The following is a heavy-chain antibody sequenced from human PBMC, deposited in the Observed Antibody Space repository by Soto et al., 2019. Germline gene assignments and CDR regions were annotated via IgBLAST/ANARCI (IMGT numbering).Heavy chain of an antibody. CDR3: AKDLKKDYYGSGSYYTPLYCFDY. V-gene: IGHV3-23*01. CDR1: GFTFSSYA. Sequence: EVQLLESGGGLVQPGGSLRLSCAASGFTFSSYAMSWVRQAPGKGLEWVSAISGSGGSTYYADSVKGRFTISRDNSKNTLYLQMNSLRAEDTAVYYCAKDLKKDYYGSGSYYTPLYCFDYWGQGTLVTVSS. CDR2: ISGSGGST. D-gene: IGHD3-10*01. J-gene: IGHJ4*02.